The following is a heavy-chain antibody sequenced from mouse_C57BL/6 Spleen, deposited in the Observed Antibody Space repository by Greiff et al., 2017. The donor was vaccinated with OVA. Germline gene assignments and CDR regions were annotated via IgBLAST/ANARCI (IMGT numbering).Heavy chain of an antibody. Sequence: EVQRVESVAELVRPGASVKLSCTASGFNIKNTYMHWVKQRPEQGLEWIGRIDPANGNTKYAPKFQGKATITADTSSNTAYLQLSSLTSEDTAIYYCASGDGYYGASWFAYWGQGTLVTVSA. J-gene: IGHJ3*01. D-gene: IGHD2-3*01. V-gene: IGHV14-3*01. CDR2: IDPANGNT. CDR1: GFNIKNTY. CDR3: ASGDGYYGASWFAY.